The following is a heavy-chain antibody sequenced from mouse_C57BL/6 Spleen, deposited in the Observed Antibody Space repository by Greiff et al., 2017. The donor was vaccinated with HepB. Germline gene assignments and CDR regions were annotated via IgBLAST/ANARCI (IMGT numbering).Heavy chain of an antibody. V-gene: IGHV1-26*01. CDR2: INPNNGGT. CDR3: ASNRYYGSSYRYFDV. CDR1: GYTFTDYY. D-gene: IGHD1-1*01. J-gene: IGHJ1*03. Sequence: VQLQQSGPELVKPGASVKISCKASGYTFTDYYMNWVKQSHGKSLEWIGDINPNNGGTSYNQKFKGKATLTVDKSSSTAYMELRSLTSEDSAVYYCASNRYYGSSYRYFDVWGTGTTVTVSS.